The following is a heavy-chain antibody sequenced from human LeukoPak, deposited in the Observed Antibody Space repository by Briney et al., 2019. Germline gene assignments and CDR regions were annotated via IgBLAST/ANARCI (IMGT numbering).Heavy chain of an antibody. CDR3: ARLSSSFGSDFDY. V-gene: IGHV4-59*01. Sequence: SETLSLTCTVSGGSISSYYWSWLRQPPGKGLEWLGYIYYSGSTNYNPSLKSRVTISVDTSKNQFSLKLSSVTAADTAVYYCARLSSSFGSDFDYWGQGTLVTVSS. CDR2: IYYSGST. J-gene: IGHJ4*02. D-gene: IGHD6-6*01. CDR1: GGSISSYY.